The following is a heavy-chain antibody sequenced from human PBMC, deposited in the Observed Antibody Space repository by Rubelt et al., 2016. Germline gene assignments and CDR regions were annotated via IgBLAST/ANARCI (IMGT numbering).Heavy chain of an antibody. Sequence: QVQLQESGPGLVKPSGTLSLTCAVSGGSISSSNWWSWVRQPPGKGLEWIGSIYYSGSTYYNPSLKSRVTISVDTSKNQFSLKLSSVTAADTAVYYCARFGGADTFDYWGQGTLVTVSS. CDR1: GGSISSSNW. V-gene: IGHV4-4*02. J-gene: IGHJ4*02. D-gene: IGHD4-23*01. CDR2: IYYSGST. CDR3: ARFGGADTFDY.